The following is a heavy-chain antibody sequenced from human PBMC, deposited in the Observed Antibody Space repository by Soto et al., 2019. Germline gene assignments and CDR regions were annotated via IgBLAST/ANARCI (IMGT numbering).Heavy chain of an antibody. V-gene: IGHV1-69*12. CDR1: GGTLSSYG. Sequence: QVQLVQSGAEVKKPGSSVKVSCNVSGGTLSSYGFNWVRQAPGQGLEWMGGIIPMFGITNHTQKFQDRITISADASTNTAYMELRSLGAADTAMYFCASDRGYGLVNWGQGTRLTVSS. D-gene: IGHD2-15*01. CDR3: ASDRGYGLVN. CDR2: IIPMFGIT. J-gene: IGHJ4*02.